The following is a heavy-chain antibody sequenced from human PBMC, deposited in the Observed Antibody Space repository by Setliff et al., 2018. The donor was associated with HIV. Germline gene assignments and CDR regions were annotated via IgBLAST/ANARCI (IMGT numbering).Heavy chain of an antibody. D-gene: IGHD3-22*01. V-gene: IGHV1-46*01. CDR3: ARLSDDTPGY. CDR2: INPTGGST. CDR1: GGSFTSYT. J-gene: IGHJ4*02. Sequence: GASVKVSCKASGGSFTSYTFSWVRQAPGQGLEWMGVINPTGGSTRNTQKFQGRVAMTRDTSTSTVYMELSSLRSEDTAVYYCARLSDDTPGYWGQGTLVTVSS.